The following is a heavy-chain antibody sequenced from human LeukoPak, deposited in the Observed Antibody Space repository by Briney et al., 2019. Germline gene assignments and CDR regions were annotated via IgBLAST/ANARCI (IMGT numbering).Heavy chain of an antibody. CDR2: ISYDGGNN. J-gene: IGHJ4*02. CDR3: PRDWTDYFDH. Sequence: PGGSLRLSCTASGFTFSNYAIHWVRQAPDKGPEWVAFISYDGGNNIYADSVKGRFTISRDNSKNRVYLQMNSLRPEDTAMYYCPRDWTDYFDHWGQGTLVTVSS. V-gene: IGHV3-30-3*01. D-gene: IGHD3/OR15-3a*01. CDR1: GFTFSNYA.